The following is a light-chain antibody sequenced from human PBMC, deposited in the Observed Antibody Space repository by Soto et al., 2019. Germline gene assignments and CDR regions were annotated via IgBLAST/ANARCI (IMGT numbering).Light chain of an antibody. J-gene: IGKJ4*01. CDR3: QQRNTGVT. Sequence: DIVLTQSPATLSLSPGDSATLSCRASQSVTSYLAWYQQKPGQAPRLLIYGASNRATGVPGRFTGSGSETDFTLTISSLEPEYSAVYYCQQRNTGVTFGGVTKVEVK. CDR2: GAS. CDR1: QSVTSY. V-gene: IGKV3-11*01.